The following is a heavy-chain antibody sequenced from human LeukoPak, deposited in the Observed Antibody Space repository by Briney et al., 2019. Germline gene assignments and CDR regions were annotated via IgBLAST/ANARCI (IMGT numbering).Heavy chain of an antibody. V-gene: IGHV3-7*01. J-gene: IGHJ6*02. D-gene: IGHD3-10*01. CDR3: ARDSYGSGRIHYYYGMDV. Sequence: GGSLRLSCAASGFTFSSYWLSWIRQAPGKGLEWVANINQNGSEKYYVDSVKGRFTISRDNAKNSLYLQMNSLRAEDTAVYYCARDSYGSGRIHYYYGMDVWGQGTTVTVSS. CDR1: GFTFSSYW. CDR2: INQNGSEK.